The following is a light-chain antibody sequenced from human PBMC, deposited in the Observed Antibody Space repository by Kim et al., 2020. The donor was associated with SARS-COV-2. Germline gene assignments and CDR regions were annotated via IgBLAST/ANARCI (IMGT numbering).Light chain of an antibody. Sequence: EIVLTQSPATLSLSPGERATLSCRASQSVGNYLAWYQHKPGQAPRLLIYGASTRAIGIPARFSGSGSGTDFTLTISSLEPEDFALYYCQQRSSWPLTFGGGTKVDIK. CDR2: GAS. J-gene: IGKJ4*01. V-gene: IGKV3-11*01. CDR3: QQRSSWPLT. CDR1: QSVGNY.